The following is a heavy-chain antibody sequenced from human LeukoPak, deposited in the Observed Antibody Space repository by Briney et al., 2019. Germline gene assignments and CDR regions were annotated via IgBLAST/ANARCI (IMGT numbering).Heavy chain of an antibody. D-gene: IGHD3-22*01. Sequence: GGSLRLSCAASQFTFSSHFMSWVRQAPGKGLEWVANIKQDGSEKYYVDSVKGRLTISRDNAKNSLYLQMNSLRAEDTAVYYCAKSPRLYYYDSSGPFYYYYYMDVWGKGTTVTISS. CDR1: QFTFSSHF. V-gene: IGHV3-7*03. CDR2: IKQDGSEK. J-gene: IGHJ6*03. CDR3: AKSPRLYYYDSSGPFYYYYYMDV.